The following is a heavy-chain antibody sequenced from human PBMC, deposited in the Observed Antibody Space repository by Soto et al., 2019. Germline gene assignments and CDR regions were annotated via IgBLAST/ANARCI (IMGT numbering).Heavy chain of an antibody. J-gene: IGHJ4*02. Sequence: VASVKVSCKASGGTFSSYAISWVRQAPGQGLEWMGGIIPIFGTANYAQKFQGRVTITADESTSTAYMELSSLRAEDSAMYYCVRDRFGYGDSGDRGQGALVSGSS. CDR3: VRDRFGYGDSGD. D-gene: IGHD4-17*01. V-gene: IGHV1-69*13. CDR1: GGTFSSYA. CDR2: IIPIFGTA.